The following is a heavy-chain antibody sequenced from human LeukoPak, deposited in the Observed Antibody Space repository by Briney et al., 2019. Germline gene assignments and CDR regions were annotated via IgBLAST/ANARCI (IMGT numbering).Heavy chain of an antibody. V-gene: IGHV3-23*01. Sequence: GGSLRLSCAASGFTFSSYGMSWVRQAPGKVLEWVSGISGGGGSTYYADSVKGRFTISRDNSKNTLYLQMSSLRAEDTAVYYCAKERPLGITGYFDSWGQGTLVTVSS. D-gene: IGHD1-20*01. J-gene: IGHJ4*02. CDR3: AKERPLGITGYFDS. CDR2: ISGGGGST. CDR1: GFTFSSYG.